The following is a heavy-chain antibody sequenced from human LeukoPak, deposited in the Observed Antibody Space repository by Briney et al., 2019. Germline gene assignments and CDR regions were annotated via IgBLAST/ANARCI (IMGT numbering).Heavy chain of an antibody. D-gene: IGHD5-12*01. V-gene: IGHV4-61*02. J-gene: IGHJ4*02. CDR1: GGSISSGSYY. Sequence: PSETLSLTCTVSGGSISSGSYYWSWIRQPAGKELEWIGRIYIHGTSSYNPSLNSRVTISADTSKNQFSLQLNSVTPEDTAVYYCAREPGGAEYSGYDPFDFWGQGTLVTVSS. CDR2: IYIHGTS. CDR3: AREPGGAEYSGYDPFDF.